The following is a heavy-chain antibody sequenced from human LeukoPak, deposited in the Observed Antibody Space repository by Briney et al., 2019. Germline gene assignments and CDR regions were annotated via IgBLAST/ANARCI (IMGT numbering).Heavy chain of an antibody. V-gene: IGHV3-30*02. D-gene: IGHD3-22*01. CDR1: GFTFSSHG. CDR3: AKDSASSYESSGPYYFDH. J-gene: IGHJ4*02. Sequence: PGGSLRLSCAASGFTFSSHGMYWVRQAPGKGLERVAFIYHDGSNKYYVDSVKGRFTISRDNSRNTLYLQMNSLRPEDTAVYYCAKDSASSYESSGPYYFDHWGQGTLVTVSS. CDR2: IYHDGSNK.